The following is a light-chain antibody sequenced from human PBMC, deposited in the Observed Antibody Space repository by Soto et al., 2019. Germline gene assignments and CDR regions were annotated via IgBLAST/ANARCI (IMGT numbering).Light chain of an antibody. Sequence: AIQLTQSPSSLSASVGDRVTITCRASQGISSALAWYQQKPGKSPNLLIYDVSSLESGVPSRFSRSASETDFTLTISSLQPEDFATYYCQQFNTYPALTFGGGTKVEIK. CDR2: DVS. J-gene: IGKJ4*01. CDR1: QGISSA. V-gene: IGKV1-13*02. CDR3: QQFNTYPALT.